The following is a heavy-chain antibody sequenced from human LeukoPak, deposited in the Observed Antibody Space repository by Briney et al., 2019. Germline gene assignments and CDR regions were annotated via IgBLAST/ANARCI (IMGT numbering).Heavy chain of an antibody. Sequence: AGGSLRLSCAASGFTFSSYWMSWVRQAPGKGLEWVANIKQDGSEKYYVDSVKGRFTISRDNSKNTLYLQMNSLRAEDTAVYYCARDGGGSSSWYLGYFDYWGQGTLVTVSS. J-gene: IGHJ4*02. CDR2: IKQDGSEK. CDR3: ARDGGGSSSWYLGYFDY. D-gene: IGHD6-13*01. V-gene: IGHV3-7*01. CDR1: GFTFSSYW.